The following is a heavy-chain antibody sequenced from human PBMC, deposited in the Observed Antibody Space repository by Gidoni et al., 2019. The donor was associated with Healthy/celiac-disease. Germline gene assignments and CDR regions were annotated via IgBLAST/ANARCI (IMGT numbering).Heavy chain of an antibody. CDR1: GFTFSSYS. Sequence: EVQLVESGGGLVKPGGSLRLSCAASGFTFSSYSMHWVRQAPGKGLEWVSSISSSSSYIYYADSVKGRFTISRDNAKNSLYLQMNSLRAEDTAVYYCARGGRAGYCSGGSCYSPDYWGQGTLVTVSS. D-gene: IGHD2-15*01. J-gene: IGHJ4*02. V-gene: IGHV3-21*01. CDR2: ISSSSSYI. CDR3: ARGGRAGYCSGGSCYSPDY.